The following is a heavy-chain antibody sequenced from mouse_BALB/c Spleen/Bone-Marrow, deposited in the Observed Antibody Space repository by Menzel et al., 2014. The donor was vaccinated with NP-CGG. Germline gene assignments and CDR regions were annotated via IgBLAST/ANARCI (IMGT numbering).Heavy chain of an antibody. CDR3: ARGVYPDY. Sequence: HLVESGAELVRPGSSVNTSCKASGYVFSNYWMNWAKLRPGQGLAWIGQIYPGDGDTNYNGKFKGKATLTADKSSSAAYMQLSSLTSEDSAVYFCARGVYPDYWGESTILTVSS. D-gene: IGHD1-1*01. V-gene: IGHV1-80*01. CDR2: IYPGDGDT. CDR1: GYVFSNYW. J-gene: IGHJ2*01.